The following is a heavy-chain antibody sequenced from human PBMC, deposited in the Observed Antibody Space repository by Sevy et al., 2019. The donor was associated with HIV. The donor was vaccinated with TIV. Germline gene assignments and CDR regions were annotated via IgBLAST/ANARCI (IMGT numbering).Heavy chain of an antibody. CDR3: ARGDFWSGYYYYYYYMDV. Sequence: SETLSLTCTVSGGSISSYYWSWIRQPPGKGLEWIGYIYYSGSTNYNPSLKSRVTISVDTSNNQFSLKLSSVTAADTAVYYCARGDFWSGYYYYYYYMDVWGKGTTVTVSS. CDR1: GGSISSYY. V-gene: IGHV4-59*01. D-gene: IGHD3-3*01. J-gene: IGHJ6*03. CDR2: IYYSGST.